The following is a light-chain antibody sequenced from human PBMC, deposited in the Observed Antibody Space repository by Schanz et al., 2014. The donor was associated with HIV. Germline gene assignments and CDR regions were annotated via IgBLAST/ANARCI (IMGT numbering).Light chain of an antibody. V-gene: IGLV2-11*01. J-gene: IGLJ3*02. CDR1: NSDVGDYYY. CDR3: QSYDSSLRASV. CDR2: DVS. Sequence: QSALTQPRSVSGSPGQSVTISCTGTNSDVGDYYYVFWYQHHPGRAPKLMIYDVSFRPSGVPDRFSGSKSGNTASLTISGLQAEDEADYYCQSYDSSLRASVFGGGTKLTVL.